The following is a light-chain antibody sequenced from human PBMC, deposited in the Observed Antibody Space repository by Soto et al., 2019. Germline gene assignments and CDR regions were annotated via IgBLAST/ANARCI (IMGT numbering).Light chain of an antibody. CDR3: SSYTSSSTLNV. J-gene: IGLJ1*01. Sequence: QSALAQPASVSGSPGQSITISCTGTSSDVGGYNYVSWYQQHPGKAPKLMIYEVSNRPSGASNRFSGSKSGNTASLTISGLQAEDEADYYCSSYTSSSTLNVFGTGTK. CDR2: EVS. V-gene: IGLV2-14*01. CDR1: SSDVGGYNY.